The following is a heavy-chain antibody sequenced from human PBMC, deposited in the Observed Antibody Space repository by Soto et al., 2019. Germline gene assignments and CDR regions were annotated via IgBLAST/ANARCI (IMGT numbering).Heavy chain of an antibody. Sequence: SETLSLTCTVSGGSISSGGYYWSWIRQHPGKGLEWIGYIYYSGSTYYNPSLKSRVTISVDTSKNQFSLKLSSVTAADTAVYYCARGRTDVFGRPYDILTGYRGRYYYMDVWGKGTTVTVSS. D-gene: IGHD3-9*01. CDR3: ARGRTDVFGRPYDILTGYRGRYYYMDV. V-gene: IGHV4-31*03. J-gene: IGHJ6*03. CDR2: IYYSGST. CDR1: GGSISSGGYY.